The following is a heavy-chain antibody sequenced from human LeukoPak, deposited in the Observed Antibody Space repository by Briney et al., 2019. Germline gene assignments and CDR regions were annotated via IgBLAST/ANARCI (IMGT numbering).Heavy chain of an antibody. Sequence: SETLSLTCTVSGGSISSYYWSWIRQPPGKGLEWIGYIYYSGSTNYSPSLKSRVTISVGTPKNQFSLKLSSVTAADTAVYYCARVGGSNYYYYGLDVWGQGTTVTVSS. CDR1: GGSISSYY. CDR2: IYYSGST. V-gene: IGHV4-59*01. D-gene: IGHD1-26*01. J-gene: IGHJ6*02. CDR3: ARVGGSNYYYYGLDV.